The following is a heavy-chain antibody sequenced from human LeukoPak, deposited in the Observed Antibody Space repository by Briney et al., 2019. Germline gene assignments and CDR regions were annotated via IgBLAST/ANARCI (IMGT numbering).Heavy chain of an antibody. V-gene: IGHV1-8*01. Sequence: ASVKVSCKASGYTFTSYDINWVRQATGQGLEWMGWMNPNSGNTGYAQKFQGRVTMTRNTSISTAYMELSSLRSEDTAVYYCARVTPRWGYSSSWYGGQLIWFDPWGQGTLVTVSS. CDR2: MNPNSGNT. CDR1: GYTFTSYD. D-gene: IGHD6-13*01. J-gene: IGHJ5*02. CDR3: ARVTPRWGYSSSWYGGQLIWFDP.